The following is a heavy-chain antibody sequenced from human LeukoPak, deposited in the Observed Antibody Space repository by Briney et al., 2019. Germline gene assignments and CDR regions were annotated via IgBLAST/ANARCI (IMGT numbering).Heavy chain of an antibody. V-gene: IGHV4-4*02. D-gene: IGHD6-19*01. J-gene: IGHJ4*02. Sequence: SGTLSLTCAVPGGSISSSNWWSWVRQPPGKGLEWIGEIYHSGSTNYNPSLKSRVTISVDKPKNQFSLKLSSVTAADTAVYYCARVAVAGSPFDYWGQGTLVTVSS. CDR3: ARVAVAGSPFDY. CDR1: GGSISSSNW. CDR2: IYHSGST.